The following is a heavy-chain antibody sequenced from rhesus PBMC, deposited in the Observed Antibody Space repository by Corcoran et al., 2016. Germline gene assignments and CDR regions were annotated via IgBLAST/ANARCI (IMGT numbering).Heavy chain of an antibody. D-gene: IGHD4-23*01. Sequence: EVQLVESGGGLVQPGGSLRLSCEASGFTFSDYYMSWVRQAPGKGLELVSSISSASSYRYYADSVNVRCTIASDNAKNSLSLQMNSLKTEDTAVYYCTPGIQYEGDAFDFWGQGLRVTVSS. CDR1: GFTFSDYY. CDR2: ISSASSYR. V-gene: IGHV3S4*01. J-gene: IGHJ3*01. CDR3: TPGIQYEGDAFDF.